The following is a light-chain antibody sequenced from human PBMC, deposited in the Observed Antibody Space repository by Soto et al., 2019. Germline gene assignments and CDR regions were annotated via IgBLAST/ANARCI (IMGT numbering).Light chain of an antibody. V-gene: IGKV3-15*01. J-gene: IGKJ1*01. Sequence: EIVMTQSPATLSVSPGERVTLSCRASQSVNNNLAWYQQKPGQAPRLLIYGASTRATGIPARFSGSGSGTEFTLTISSLQSEDFAVYYCQQYNSWLWTFGQGTKVDI. CDR3: QQYNSWLWT. CDR2: GAS. CDR1: QSVNNN.